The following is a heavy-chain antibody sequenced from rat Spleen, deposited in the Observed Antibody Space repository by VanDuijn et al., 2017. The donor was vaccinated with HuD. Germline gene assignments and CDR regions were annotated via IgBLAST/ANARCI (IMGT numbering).Heavy chain of an antibody. J-gene: IGHJ2*01. CDR3: AAAGYGY. CDR1: GVTFSNSY. CDR2: ISTGGGNT. Sequence: EVQLVESGGGLVQPGRSLKLSCAASGVTFSNSYMAWVRQAPTKGLEWVASISTGGGNTYYRDSVKGRFTISRDNAENNVYLQMNSLRSEDTATYYCAAAGYGYWGQGVMVTVSS. D-gene: IGHD1-7*01. V-gene: IGHV5S23*01.